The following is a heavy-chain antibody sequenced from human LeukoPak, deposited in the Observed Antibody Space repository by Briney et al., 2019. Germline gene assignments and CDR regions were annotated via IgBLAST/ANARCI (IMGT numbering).Heavy chain of an antibody. D-gene: IGHD3-22*01. Sequence: GESLKISSKGSGYSFPIYWIGWVRQMPGKGLEWMGIIYPGDSDTRYSPSFQGQVTISVDKSISTAYLQWSSLKASDTAMYYCARRPYDSSGYYRDDAFDIWGQGTMVTVSS. J-gene: IGHJ3*02. V-gene: IGHV5-51*01. CDR2: IYPGDSDT. CDR1: GYSFPIYW. CDR3: ARRPYDSSGYYRDDAFDI.